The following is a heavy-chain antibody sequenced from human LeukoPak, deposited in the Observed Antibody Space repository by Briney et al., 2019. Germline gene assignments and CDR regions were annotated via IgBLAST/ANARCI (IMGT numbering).Heavy chain of an antibody. CDR2: ITSSGSMM. D-gene: IGHD6-19*01. CDR1: GFTFSDYH. J-gene: IGHJ5*02. CDR3: ARDPIAVADMVLP. V-gene: IGHV3-11*01. Sequence: PGGSLRLSCAASGFTFSDYHMSWIRQAPGKGLEWVSYITSSGSMMYYSDSVKGRFTISRDNAKNSLYLQMNSLRADDTAVYYCARDPIAVADMVLPWGQGTLVTVSS.